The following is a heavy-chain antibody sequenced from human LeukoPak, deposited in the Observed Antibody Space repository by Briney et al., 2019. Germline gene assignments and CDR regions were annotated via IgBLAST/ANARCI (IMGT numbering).Heavy chain of an antibody. D-gene: IGHD3-10*01. V-gene: IGHV4-34*01. CDR1: GGSFSGYY. Sequence: SETLSLTCAVYGGSFSGYYWSWIRQPPGKGLEWIGEINHSGSTDYNPSLKSRVTISVDTSKNQFSLKLSSVTAADTAVYYCARRGANWFDPWGQGTLVTVSS. CDR3: ARRGANWFDP. CDR2: INHSGST. J-gene: IGHJ5*02.